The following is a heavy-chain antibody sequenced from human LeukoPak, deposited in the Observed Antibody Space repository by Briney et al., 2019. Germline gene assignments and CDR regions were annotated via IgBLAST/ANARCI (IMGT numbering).Heavy chain of an antibody. Sequence: PSETLSLTCTVSGGSISSYYWSWIRQPPGKGLEWIGYIYYSGSTNYNPSLKSRVAISVDTSKNQFSLNLSSVTAADPAVYYCARGARGGEVLGYFDQGGRGT. V-gene: IGHV4-59*01. D-gene: IGHD3-10*01. CDR3: ARGARGGEVLGYFDQ. CDR2: IYYSGST. CDR1: GGSISSYY. J-gene: IGHJ1*01.